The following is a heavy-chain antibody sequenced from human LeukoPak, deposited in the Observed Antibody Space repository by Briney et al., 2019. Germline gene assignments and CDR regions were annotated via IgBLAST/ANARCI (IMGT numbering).Heavy chain of an antibody. Sequence: GGSLSLSCAASGFTFSRNSMNWVRQAPGKGLKGVASINSGSTYIYYADSVKGRFTISRDNAKNSLYLQMNSVRAEDTAVYYCARAGPSSTSCCYWFDPWGQGTLVTVSS. CDR2: INSGSTYI. D-gene: IGHD2-2*01. V-gene: IGHV3-21*01. CDR3: ARAGPSSTSCCYWFDP. J-gene: IGHJ5*02. CDR1: GFTFSRNS.